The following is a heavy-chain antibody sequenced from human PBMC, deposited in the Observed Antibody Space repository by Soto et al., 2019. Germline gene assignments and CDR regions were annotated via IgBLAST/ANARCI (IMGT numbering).Heavy chain of an antibody. V-gene: IGHV4-39*01. J-gene: IGHJ5*02. CDR3: ARQPYDSRCYYYGT. CDR2: MYSRGNT. CDR1: GGSISSANYY. D-gene: IGHD3-22*01. Sequence: QLRLQESGPGLVKPSETLSLTCTVSGGSISSANYYWGWIRQPPGKGLEWIGSMYSRGNTYYNPALKSQVTVSGDTSKSDFTPKLSSATAADTAVYYCARQPYDSRCYYYGTWGQGALVTVSS.